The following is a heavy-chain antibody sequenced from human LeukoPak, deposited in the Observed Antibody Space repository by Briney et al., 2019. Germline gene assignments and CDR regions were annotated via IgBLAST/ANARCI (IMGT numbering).Heavy chain of an antibody. CDR3: ARESSGGSFDY. D-gene: IGHD2-15*01. V-gene: IGHV4-34*01. J-gene: IGHJ4*02. CDR2: VNHSGST. CDR1: GGSFSGYY. Sequence: SETLSLTCAVYGGSFSGYYWSWIRQPPGKGLEWIGEVNHSGSTNYNPSLKSRVTISVDTSKNQFSLKLSSVTTADTAVYYCARESSGGSFDYWGQGTLVTVSS.